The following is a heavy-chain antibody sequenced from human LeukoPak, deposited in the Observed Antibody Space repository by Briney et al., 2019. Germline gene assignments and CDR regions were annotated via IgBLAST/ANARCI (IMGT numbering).Heavy chain of an antibody. CDR3: AREPTIVRGRDRFAFYGMDV. D-gene: IGHD5-24*01. CDR2: MNPKSGNT. Sequence: ASVKVSCKASGYTFTSYDINWVRQATGQGLEWMGWMNPKSGNTGFAQKFHGRITMTRNTSINTAYMELSSLRSEDTAVFYCAREPTIVRGRDRFAFYGMDVWGQGTTVTVSS. CDR1: GYTFTSYD. V-gene: IGHV1-8*01. J-gene: IGHJ6*02.